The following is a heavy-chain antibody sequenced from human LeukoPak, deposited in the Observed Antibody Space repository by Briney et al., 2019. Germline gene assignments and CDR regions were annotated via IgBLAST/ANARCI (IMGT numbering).Heavy chain of an antibody. CDR3: ARPAVLYGMDV. V-gene: IGHV1-69*04. CDR1: GGTFSSYA. J-gene: IGHJ6*02. CDR2: IIPILGIA. D-gene: IGHD3-10*01. Sequence: ASVKVSCKASGGTFSSYAIGWVRQAPGQGLEWMGRIIPILGIANYAQKFQGRVTITADKSTSTAYMELSSLRSEDTAVYYCARPAVLYGMDVWGQGTTVTVSS.